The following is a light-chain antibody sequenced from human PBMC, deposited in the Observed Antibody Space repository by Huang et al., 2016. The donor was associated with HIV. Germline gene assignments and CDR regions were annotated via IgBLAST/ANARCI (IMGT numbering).Light chain of an antibody. CDR3: LQYNTWPKT. Sequence: TEMTQLPATLSVSPGESATPSCRASQSVSTNLAWYQQKPGQAPRLVIYAASTRATGIPGRFGGRGSGTEFTLTISSLQSEDFAIYYCLQYNTWPKTFGQGTKVDFK. V-gene: IGKV3-15*01. J-gene: IGKJ1*01. CDR1: QSVSTN. CDR2: AAS.